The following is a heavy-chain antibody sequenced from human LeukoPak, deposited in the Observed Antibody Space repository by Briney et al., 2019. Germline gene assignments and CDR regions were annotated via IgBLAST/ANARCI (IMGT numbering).Heavy chain of an antibody. J-gene: IGHJ4*02. D-gene: IGHD3-10*01. CDR3: ARARRITMVLDY. CDR2: INPNSGGT. V-gene: IGHV1-2*02. Sequence: ASVKVSCKASGYTFTGYYMHWVRQAPGQGLEWMGWINPNSGGTNYAQKFQGRVTMTRDTPISTAYMELSRLRSDDTAVYYCARARRITMVLDYWGQGTLVTVSS. CDR1: GYTFTGYY.